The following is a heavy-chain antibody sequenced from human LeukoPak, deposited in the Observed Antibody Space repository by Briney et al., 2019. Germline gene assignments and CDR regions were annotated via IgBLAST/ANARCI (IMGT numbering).Heavy chain of an antibody. Sequence: SETLSLTCTVSDDSITMYYWTWIRHPPGKGLECIGYVYHSGSTKFNPSLNGRVSISRDTSKNFYSLRLRCVTAADTAVSFCARGRVSSSTWYSNYYYIFYIDFWGKGTTVTVSS. CDR2: VYHSGST. CDR1: DDSITMYY. CDR3: ARGRVSSSTWYSNYYYIFYIDF. J-gene: IGHJ6*03. V-gene: IGHV4-59*01. D-gene: IGHD4-11*01.